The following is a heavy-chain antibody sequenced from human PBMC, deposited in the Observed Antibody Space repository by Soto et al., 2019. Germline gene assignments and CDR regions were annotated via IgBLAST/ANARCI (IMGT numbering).Heavy chain of an antibody. CDR1: GFTFSSYG. J-gene: IGHJ4*02. D-gene: IGHD1-26*01. V-gene: IGHV3-30*18. CDR2: ISYDGSNK. Sequence: QVQLVESGGGVVQPGRSLRLSCAASGFTFSSYGMHWVRQAPGKGLEWVAVISYDGSNKYYADSVKGRFTISRDNSKNTLYLQMNSLRAEDTAVYYCAKVSVGVGATAVLDYWGQGTLVTVSS. CDR3: AKVSVGVGATAVLDY.